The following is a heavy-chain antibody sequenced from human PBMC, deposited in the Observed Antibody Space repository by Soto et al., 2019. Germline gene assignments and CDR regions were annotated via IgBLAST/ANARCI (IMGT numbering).Heavy chain of an antibody. CDR3: ARDMREGGYYDSSGYYLGDAFDI. CDR1: GGSISSYY. CDR2: IYYSGST. V-gene: IGHV4-59*01. J-gene: IGHJ3*02. Sequence: SETLSLTCTVSGGSISSYYWSWIRQPPGKGLEWIGYIYYSGSTNYNPSLKSRVTISVDTSKNQFSLKLSSVTAADTAVYYCARDMREGGYYDSSGYYLGDAFDIWGQGTMVTVS. D-gene: IGHD3-22*01.